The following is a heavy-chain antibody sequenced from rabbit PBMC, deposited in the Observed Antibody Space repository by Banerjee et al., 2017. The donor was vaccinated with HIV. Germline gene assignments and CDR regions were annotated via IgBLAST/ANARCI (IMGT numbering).Heavy chain of an antibody. J-gene: IGHJ4*01. CDR1: GFTLSQYW. CDR3: ARGDGAYAGYDGL. V-gene: IGHV1S45*01. D-gene: IGHD7-1*01. CDR2: IGAGSSGST. Sequence: QEQLEESGGGLVKPGASLTLSCKASGFTLSQYWICWVRQAPGKGLEWIACIGAGSSGSTYYASWAKGRFTISKTSSTTVTLQMTNLTAADTATYFCARGDGAYAGYDGLWGPGTLVTVS.